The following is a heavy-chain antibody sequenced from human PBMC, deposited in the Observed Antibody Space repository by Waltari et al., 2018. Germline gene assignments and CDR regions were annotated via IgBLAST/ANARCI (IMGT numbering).Heavy chain of an antibody. CDR1: GGSISSGSYY. D-gene: IGHD3-22*01. J-gene: IGHJ4*02. V-gene: IGHV4-61*02. CDR2: IYTSGST. Sequence: QVQLQESGPGLVKPSQTLSLTCTVSGGSISSGSYYWSWIRQPAGKGLEWIGRIYTSGSTNYHTSLKSRVTISVDTSKTQFSLKLSSVTAADTAVYYCARGGRYYYDSSGYFDYWGQGTLVTVSS. CDR3: ARGGRYYYDSSGYFDY.